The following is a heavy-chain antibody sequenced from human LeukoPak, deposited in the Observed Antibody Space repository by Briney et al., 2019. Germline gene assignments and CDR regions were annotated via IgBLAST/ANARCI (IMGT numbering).Heavy chain of an antibody. J-gene: IGHJ4*02. CDR2: ITGRGDST. Sequence: GGSLRLSCAAAGFTFRSYGMTWVRQAPGQGLEWVSSITGRGDSTSYADSVKGRFIISRDNSKNTLYLQMNSLRAEDTAVYYCAKTPRAYCGGDCYPHVDYWGQGTLVTVSS. CDR3: AKTPRAYCGGDCYPHVDY. V-gene: IGHV3-23*01. D-gene: IGHD2-21*02. CDR1: GFTFRSYG.